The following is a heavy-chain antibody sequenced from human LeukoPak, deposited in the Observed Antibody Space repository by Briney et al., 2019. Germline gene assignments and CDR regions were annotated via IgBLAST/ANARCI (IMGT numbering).Heavy chain of an antibody. J-gene: IGHJ4*02. D-gene: IGHD2-21*01. V-gene: IGHV4-59*01. CDR1: GDSISSYY. CDR3: ARGVVIAPQAFDY. CDR2: IYYSGST. Sequence: SETLSLTCTVSGDSISSYYWSWIRQPPGKGLEWIEYIYYSGSTIYYASLESRVTISLDKYKNQFSFKLSHVTGADTAVFYWARGVVIAPQAFDYWGKGTLVTVSS.